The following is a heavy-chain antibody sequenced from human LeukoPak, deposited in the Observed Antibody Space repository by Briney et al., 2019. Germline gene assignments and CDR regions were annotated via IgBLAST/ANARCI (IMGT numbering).Heavy chain of an antibody. Sequence: ASVKVSCKASGYTFTSYGISWVRQAPGQGLEWMGWISAYNGNTNYAQNFQGRVTMTTDTSTSTTCMELRSLRSDDTAVYYCARDPAWDVVRFLDHRTAAFDIWGPGTMVTVSS. CDR1: GYTFTSYG. D-gene: IGHD3/OR15-3a*01. J-gene: IGHJ3*02. V-gene: IGHV1-18*01. CDR3: ARDPAWDVVRFLDHRTAAFDI. CDR2: ISAYNGNT.